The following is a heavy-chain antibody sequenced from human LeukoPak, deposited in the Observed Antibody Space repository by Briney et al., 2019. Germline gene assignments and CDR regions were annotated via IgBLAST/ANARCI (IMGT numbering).Heavy chain of an antibody. V-gene: IGHV3-43*01. CDR1: GFNFDLYT. CDR2: FTWDGAST. Sequence: GGSLRLSCAASGFNFDLYTMHWVRQAPGKGLEWVSLFTWDGASTYYADSVKGRFTISRDNAKNSLYLQMNSLRAEDTAVYYCARHDYGDYPGGNDAFDVWGQGTMVTVSS. D-gene: IGHD4-17*01. J-gene: IGHJ3*01. CDR3: ARHDYGDYPGGNDAFDV.